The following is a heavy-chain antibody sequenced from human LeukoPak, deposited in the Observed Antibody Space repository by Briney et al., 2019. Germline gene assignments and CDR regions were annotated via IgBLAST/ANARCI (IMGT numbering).Heavy chain of an antibody. Sequence: PSETLSLTCTVSGGSISSGGYYWSWIRQPPGKGLEWIGYIYHSGSTYYNPSLKSRVTISVDRSKNQFSLKLNSVTAADTAVYYCAKWGGSYGYLDFWGQGTLVTVSS. CDR3: AKWGGSYGYLDF. J-gene: IGHJ4*02. V-gene: IGHV4-30-2*01. CDR1: GGSISSGGYY. D-gene: IGHD5-18*01. CDR2: IYHSGST.